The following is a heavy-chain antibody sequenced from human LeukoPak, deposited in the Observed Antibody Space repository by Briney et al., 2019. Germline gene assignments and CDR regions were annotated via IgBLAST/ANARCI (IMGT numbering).Heavy chain of an antibody. J-gene: IGHJ4*02. V-gene: IGHV3-66*01. Sequence: GGSLRLSCAASGFTVSSNYMSWVRQAPGKGLEWVSVIYSGGSTYYADSVKGRFTISRDNSKNTLYLQMNSLRAEDTAVYYCARDLGGESLFDYWGQGTLVTVSS. D-gene: IGHD3-16*01. CDR2: IYSGGST. CDR3: ARDLGGESLFDY. CDR1: GFTVSSNY.